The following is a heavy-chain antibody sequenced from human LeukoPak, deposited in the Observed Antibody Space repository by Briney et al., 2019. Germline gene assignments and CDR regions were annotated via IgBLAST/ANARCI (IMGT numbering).Heavy chain of an antibody. J-gene: IGHJ4*02. D-gene: IGHD6-13*01. V-gene: IGHV3-30*02. Sequence: GGSLRLSCAASGFTFSGYGLHWVRQAPGKGLEWVAFIRYDGSNKYYADSVKGRFTISRDNSKNTLYLQMNSLRAEDTAVYYCAKDGGYGYSSPRYYFDYWGQGTLVTVSS. CDR2: IRYDGSNK. CDR3: AKDGGYGYSSPRYYFDY. CDR1: GFTFSGYG.